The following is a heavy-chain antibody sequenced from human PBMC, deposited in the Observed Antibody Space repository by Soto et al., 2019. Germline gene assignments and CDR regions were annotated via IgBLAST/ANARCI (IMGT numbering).Heavy chain of an antibody. Sequence: PGGSLRLSCAASGFTFSDYYMTWIRQAPGKGLEWVSDISSRASTIYYADSVKGRFTISRDNAKNSLYLQMNSLRAEDTAMYYCARFYYDSSGYYGRYFDLWGRGTLVTVSS. J-gene: IGHJ2*01. CDR2: ISSRASTI. CDR1: GFTFSDYY. V-gene: IGHV3-11*01. CDR3: ARFYYDSSGYYGRYFDL. D-gene: IGHD3-22*01.